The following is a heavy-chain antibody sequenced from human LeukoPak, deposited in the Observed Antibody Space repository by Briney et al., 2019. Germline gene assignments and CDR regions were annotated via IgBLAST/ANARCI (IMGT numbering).Heavy chain of an antibody. J-gene: IGHJ4*02. CDR1: GFTFSRHS. V-gene: IGHV3-21*04. CDR2: ISSSSIYI. CDR3: AKDLLRITMVRGVMALAPLFDY. Sequence: GGSLRLSCAASGFTFSRHSMNWVRQAPGKGLEWVSSISSSSIYIYYADSVKGRFTISRDNSKNTLYLQMNSLRAEDTAVYYCAKDLLRITMVRGVMALAPLFDYWGQGTLVTVSS. D-gene: IGHD3-10*01.